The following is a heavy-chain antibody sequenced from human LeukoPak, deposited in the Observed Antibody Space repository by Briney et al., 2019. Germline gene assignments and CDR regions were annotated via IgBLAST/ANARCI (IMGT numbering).Heavy chain of an antibody. V-gene: IGHV4-34*01. CDR1: GGSFSGYY. J-gene: IGHJ4*02. CDR2: INHSGST. D-gene: IGHD5-12*01. Sequence: SETLSLTCAVYGGSFSGYYWSWIRQPPGKGLEWIGEINHSGSTNYNPSLKSRVTISVDTSKNQFSLKLSSVTAADTAVYYFARDSRGGYDYWGQGTLVTVSS. CDR3: ARDSRGGYDY.